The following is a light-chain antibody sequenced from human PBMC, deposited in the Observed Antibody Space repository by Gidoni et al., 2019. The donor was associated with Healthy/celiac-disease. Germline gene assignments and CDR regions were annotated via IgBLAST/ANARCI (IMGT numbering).Light chain of an antibody. CDR2: DAS. Sequence: DIQMTQSPSSLSASVGDRVTITCQASQDISNSLNWYQQKPGKAPKPLIYDASNLETGVPSRFSGSGSGTDFTFTISRLQPEDIATYYCQQYDNLPLTFGGGTKVEIK. CDR1: QDISNS. J-gene: IGKJ4*01. V-gene: IGKV1-33*01. CDR3: QQYDNLPLT.